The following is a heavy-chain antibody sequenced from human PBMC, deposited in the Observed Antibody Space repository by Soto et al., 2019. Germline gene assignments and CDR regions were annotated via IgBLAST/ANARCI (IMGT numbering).Heavy chain of an antibody. V-gene: IGHV4-39*01. CDR2: IFYTGRT. CDR1: VVSISNPSYY. Sequence: PSETLSLTCTFSVVSISNPSYYWGWFRQPPWKGLEWIGDIFYTGRTYYSPSLKSRVTISVDTSKEQFSLNLTSVTAADTAVYFCAGLIFRIAAASHGRSNWLGPRDPGTRV. CDR3: AGLIFRIAAASHGRSNWLGP. J-gene: IGHJ5*02. D-gene: IGHD2-21*01.